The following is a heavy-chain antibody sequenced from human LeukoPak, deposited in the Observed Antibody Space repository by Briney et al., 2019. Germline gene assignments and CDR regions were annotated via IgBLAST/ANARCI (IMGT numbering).Heavy chain of an antibody. D-gene: IGHD5-12*01. V-gene: IGHV3-23*01. CDR1: GFTFSTYN. Sequence: GGSLRLSCAASGFTFSTYNMNWVRQAPGKGLEWVSAISGSGGSTYYADSVKGRFTISRDNSKNTLYLQMNSLRAEDTAVYYCAKDVDIVATTLFDYWGQGTLVTVSS. CDR2: ISGSGGST. CDR3: AKDVDIVATTLFDY. J-gene: IGHJ4*02.